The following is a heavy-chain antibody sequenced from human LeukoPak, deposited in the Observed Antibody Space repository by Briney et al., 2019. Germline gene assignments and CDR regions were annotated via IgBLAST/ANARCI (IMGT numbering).Heavy chain of an antibody. J-gene: IGHJ5*02. CDR2: ISSSGSTI. CDR1: GFTFSDFY. Sequence: PGGSLRLSCAASGFTFSDFYMSWIRQAPGKGLEWVSYISSSGSTIYYADSVKGRFTISRHNAKNSLYLQMHSLRAEDTAVYYCAREYSSSSSLRIDPWGQGTLVTVSS. V-gene: IGHV3-11*01. CDR3: AREYSSSSSLRIDP. D-gene: IGHD6-6*01.